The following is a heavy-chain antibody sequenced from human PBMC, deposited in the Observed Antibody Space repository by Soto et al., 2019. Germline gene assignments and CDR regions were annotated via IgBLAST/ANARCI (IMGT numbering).Heavy chain of an antibody. V-gene: IGHV3-30-3*01. J-gene: IGHJ4*02. CDR3: ARGPTWLAALDY. D-gene: IGHD5-12*01. CDR1: GFTFSSYA. CDR2: ISYDGSNK. Sequence: QVQLVESGGGVAQPGRSLRLSCAASGFTFSSYAMHWVRQAPGKGLEWVAVISYDGSNKYYADSVKGRFTISRDNSKNTLYLQMNSLRAEDTAVYYCARGPTWLAALDYWGQGTLVTVSS.